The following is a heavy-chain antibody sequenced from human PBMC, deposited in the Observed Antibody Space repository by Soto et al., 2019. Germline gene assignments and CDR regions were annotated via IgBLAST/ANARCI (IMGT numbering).Heavy chain of an antibody. CDR1: GGTFSSYT. V-gene: IGHV1-69*02. CDR2: IIPILGIA. CDR3: ARADYGDSGGAFDI. D-gene: IGHD4-17*01. Sequence: QVQLVQSGAEVKKPGSSVKVSCKASGGTFSSYTISWVRQAPGQGLEWMGRIIPILGIANYAQKFQGRVTSTADKSTSTAYMELSSLRSEDTAVYYCARADYGDSGGAFDIWGQGTMVTVSS. J-gene: IGHJ3*02.